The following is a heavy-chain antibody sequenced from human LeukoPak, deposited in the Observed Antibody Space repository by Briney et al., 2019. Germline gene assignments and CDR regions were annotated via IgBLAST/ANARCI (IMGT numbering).Heavy chain of an antibody. D-gene: IGHD3-10*01. CDR2: IIPIFGTA. Sequence: SVKVSCKASGGTFSSYAISWVRQAPGQGLEWMGGIIPIFGTANYAQKFQGRVTITADESTSTAYMELSSLRSEDTAVYYCANRYYYGSGTDVFDIWGQGTMVTVSS. CDR1: GGTFSSYA. V-gene: IGHV1-69*13. J-gene: IGHJ3*02. CDR3: ANRYYYGSGTDVFDI.